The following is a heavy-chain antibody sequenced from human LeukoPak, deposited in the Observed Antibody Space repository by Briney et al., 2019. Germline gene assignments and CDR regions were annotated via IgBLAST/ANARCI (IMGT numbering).Heavy chain of an antibody. Sequence: GGSLRLSCAASGFTFSSYWMSWVRQAPGKGLEWVADIKEDGNEKYYVDSVKGRFTISRDNAKNSLYLQMNSLRAEDTALYYCAKATDYYYYYGMDVWGQGTTVTVSS. J-gene: IGHJ6*02. CDR2: IKEDGNEK. CDR1: GFTFSSYW. CDR3: AKATDYYYYYGMDV. V-gene: IGHV3-7*03.